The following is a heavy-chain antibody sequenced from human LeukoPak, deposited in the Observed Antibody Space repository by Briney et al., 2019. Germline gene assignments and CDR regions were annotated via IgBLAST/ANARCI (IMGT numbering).Heavy chain of an antibody. Sequence: GGSLRLSCAASGFTFSSYCMNWVRQAPGKGLEWVSSISSSSSYIYYADSVKGRFTISRDNAKNSLYLQMNSLRAEDTAVYYCARNFVSYAEDYWGQGTLVTVSS. V-gene: IGHV3-21*01. D-gene: IGHD2-2*01. CDR1: GFTFSSYC. J-gene: IGHJ4*02. CDR2: ISSSSSYI. CDR3: ARNFVSYAEDY.